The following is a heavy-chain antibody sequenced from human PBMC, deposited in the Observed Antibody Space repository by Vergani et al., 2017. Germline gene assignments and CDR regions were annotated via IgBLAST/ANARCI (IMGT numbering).Heavy chain of an antibody. CDR1: FDSIRNLY. J-gene: IGHJ4*02. CDR2: IHYSENT. D-gene: IGHD6-6*01. CDR3: AREYSSSVGFLAY. V-gene: IGHV4-59*11. Sequence: QVQLQESGPGLVKSSETLSLTCSVSFDSIRNLYCNLIRQPPGKGLEWIGSIHYSENTNYNPSLKTRVTISVDTSKNQFSLTLTAVTAADTAVYYCAREYSSSVGFLAYWGQGTLVTVSS.